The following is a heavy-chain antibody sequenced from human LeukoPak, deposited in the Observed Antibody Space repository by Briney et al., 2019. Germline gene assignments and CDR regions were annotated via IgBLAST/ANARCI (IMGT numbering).Heavy chain of an antibody. CDR1: GGSISSYY. CDR2: IHYSGST. D-gene: IGHD2-2*01. V-gene: IGHV4-30-4*01. CDR3: ARDVLGVVDAFDI. Sequence: SETLSLTCTVSGGSISSYYWSWIRQTPGKGLEWTGYIHYSGSTYYNPSLKSRITISADTSKNQFSLKLSSVTAADTAVYYCARDVLGVVDAFDIWGQGTMVTVSS. J-gene: IGHJ3*02.